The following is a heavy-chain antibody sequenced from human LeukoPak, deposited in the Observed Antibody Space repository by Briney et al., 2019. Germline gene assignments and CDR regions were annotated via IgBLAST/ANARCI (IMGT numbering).Heavy chain of an antibody. V-gene: IGHV3-21*01. CDR1: GFTFSSYS. Sequence: PGGSLRLSCAASGFTFSSYSMNWVRQAPGKGLEWVSSISSSSSYIYYADSVKGRFTISRDNAKNSLYLQMNSLRAEDTAVYHCARDLSIVGATNGYWGQGTLVTVSS. D-gene: IGHD1-26*01. J-gene: IGHJ4*02. CDR2: ISSSSSYI. CDR3: ARDLSIVGATNGY.